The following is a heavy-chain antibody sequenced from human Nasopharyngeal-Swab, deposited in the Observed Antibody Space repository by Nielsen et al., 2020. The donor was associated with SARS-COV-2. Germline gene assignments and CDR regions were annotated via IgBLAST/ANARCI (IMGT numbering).Heavy chain of an antibody. Sequence: RQAPGKGLEWIGEINHSGSTNYNPSLKSRVTISVDTSKNQFSLKLSSVTAADTAVYYCARGGGRTKHGMDVWGQGTTVTSP. D-gene: IGHD3-16*01. CDR2: INHSGST. J-gene: IGHJ6*02. CDR3: ARGGGRTKHGMDV. V-gene: IGHV4-34*01.